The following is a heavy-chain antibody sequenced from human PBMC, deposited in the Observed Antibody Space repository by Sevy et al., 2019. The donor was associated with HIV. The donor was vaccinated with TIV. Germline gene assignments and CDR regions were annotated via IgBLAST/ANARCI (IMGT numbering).Heavy chain of an antibody. D-gene: IGHD2-15*01. CDR1: GFTFSSYS. V-gene: IGHV3-21*01. CDR3: ARVCSGGSCYSGYFYYGMDV. Sequence: GGFLRLSCAASGFTFSSYSMNWVRQAPGKGLEWVSSISSSSSYISYTDSVKGRFTISRDNAKNSLYLQMNSLRAEDTAVYYCARVCSGGSCYSGYFYYGMDVWGQGTTVTVSS. J-gene: IGHJ6*02. CDR2: ISSSSSYI.